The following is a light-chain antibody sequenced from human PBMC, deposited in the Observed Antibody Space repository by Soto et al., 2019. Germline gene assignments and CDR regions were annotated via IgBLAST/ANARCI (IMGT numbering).Light chain of an antibody. CDR1: SSDVGRYNY. V-gene: IGLV2-14*01. Sequence: QSALTQPASVSGSPGQSITISCTGTSSDVGRYNYVSWYQQRPGQAPKLMVFEVSNRPSGVSYRFSGSKSGNTASLTISGLQAEDEADYFCSSYSISTAYLFGTGTKLTVL. J-gene: IGLJ1*01. CDR2: EVS. CDR3: SSYSISTAYL.